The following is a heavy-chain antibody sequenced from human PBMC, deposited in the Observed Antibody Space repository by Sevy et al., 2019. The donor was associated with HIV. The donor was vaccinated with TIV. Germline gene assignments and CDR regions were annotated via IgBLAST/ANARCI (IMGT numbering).Heavy chain of an antibody. V-gene: IGHV3-23*01. CDR2: LSCGCGKI. CDR1: GFDFSIYS. Sequence: GGSLRLSCAASGFDFSIYSMSWVRQAPGKGLEWVSTLSCGCGKINYADSVKGRFTISRDNSNSSVYLQMNNMRVEDTAVYYCASEGCTNPHDYWGQVTLVTVSS. CDR3: ASEGCTNPHDY. D-gene: IGHD2-8*01. J-gene: IGHJ4*02.